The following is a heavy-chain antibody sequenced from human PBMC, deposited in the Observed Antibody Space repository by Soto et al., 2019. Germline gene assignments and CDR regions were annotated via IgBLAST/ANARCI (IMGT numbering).Heavy chain of an antibody. D-gene: IGHD3-16*01. CDR3: ARDGGRDIRYYYMDV. CDR1: GFTFSSYS. Sequence: GGSLRLSCAASGFTFSSYSMNWVRQAPGKGLEWVSYISSSSSTTYYADSVKGRFTISRDNAKNSLYLQMNSLRAEDTAVYYCARDGGRDIRYYYMDVWGKGTTVTVSS. J-gene: IGHJ6*03. CDR2: ISSSSSTT. V-gene: IGHV3-48*01.